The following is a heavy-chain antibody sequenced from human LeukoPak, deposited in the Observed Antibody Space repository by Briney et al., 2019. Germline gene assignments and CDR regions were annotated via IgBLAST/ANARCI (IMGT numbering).Heavy chain of an antibody. V-gene: IGHV4-34*01. Sequence: PSETLSLTCAVYGGSFSGYYWSWIRQPPGKGLEWIGEINHSGSTNYNPSLKSRVTISVDTPKNQFSLKLSSVTAADTAVYYCARGPPALGDYWGQGTLVTVSS. CDR3: ARGPPALGDY. CDR1: GGSFSGYY. D-gene: IGHD2-15*01. CDR2: INHSGST. J-gene: IGHJ4*02.